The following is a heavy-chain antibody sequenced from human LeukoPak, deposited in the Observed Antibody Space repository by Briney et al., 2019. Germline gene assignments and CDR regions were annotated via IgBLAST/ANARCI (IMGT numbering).Heavy chain of an antibody. CDR2: VSATGGNT. Sequence: GGSLRLSCAASGFTFSSYAMSWVSQAPGKGLEWVSLVSATGGNTYYADSVKGRFTISRDNSKNTLYLHMNSLRAEDTAIYYCSSSVFYSSGWYGGYWGQGTLVTVSS. CDR1: GFTFSSYA. J-gene: IGHJ4*02. V-gene: IGHV3-23*01. CDR3: SSSVFYSSGWYGGY. D-gene: IGHD6-19*01.